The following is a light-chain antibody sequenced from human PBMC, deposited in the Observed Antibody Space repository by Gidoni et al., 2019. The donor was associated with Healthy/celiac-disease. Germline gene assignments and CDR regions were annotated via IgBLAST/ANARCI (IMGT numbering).Light chain of an antibody. J-gene: IGKJ5*01. CDR1: QSVSSY. CDR3: QQRSNWPLIT. Sequence: EIVLTQSPATLSLSPGERATLSCRASQSVSSYLAWYQQKPGQAPRLLIYDASNRATGIPARFSGSGSGTDFTLTISSLEPEDFAVYYCQQRSNWPLITCXQXTRLEIK. CDR2: DAS. V-gene: IGKV3-11*01.